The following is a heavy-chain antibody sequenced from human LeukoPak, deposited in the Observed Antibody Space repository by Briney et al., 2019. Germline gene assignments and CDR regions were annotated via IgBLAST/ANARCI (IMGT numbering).Heavy chain of an antibody. V-gene: IGHV3-11*01. CDR3: ARDPSGATGGYDY. Sequence: GGSLRLSCAVSGLTFSDYYMSWIRQAPGKGLEWVSSISSGGYDIHYADSVRGRFTISRDNAKNSLYLRMNSLRTEDTAVYYCARDPSGATGGYDYWGQGTLVTVSS. D-gene: IGHD2-15*01. CDR2: ISSGGYDI. CDR1: GLTFSDYY. J-gene: IGHJ4*02.